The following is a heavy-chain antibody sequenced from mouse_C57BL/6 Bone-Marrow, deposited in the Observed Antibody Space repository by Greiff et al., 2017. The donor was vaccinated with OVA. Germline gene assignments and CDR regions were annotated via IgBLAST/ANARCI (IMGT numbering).Heavy chain of an antibody. CDR3: ARIPLYYYGSSSYAMDD. J-gene: IGHJ4*01. D-gene: IGHD1-1*01. Sequence: EVQGVESGGGLVQPGESLKLSCESNEYEFPSHDMSWVRKTPEKRLELVAAINSDGGSTYYPDTMERRFIISRDNTKKNLYLQMSIMRSEDTALYYCARIPLYYYGSSSYAMDDWGQGTSVTVSS. V-gene: IGHV5-2*01. CDR2: INSDGGST. CDR1: EYEFPSHD.